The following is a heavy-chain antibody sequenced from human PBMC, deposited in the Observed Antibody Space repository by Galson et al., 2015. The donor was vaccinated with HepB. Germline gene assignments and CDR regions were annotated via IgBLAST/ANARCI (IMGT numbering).Heavy chain of an antibody. Sequence: SLRLSCAASGFTFGDYAMSWFRQAPGKGLEWVGFIRSKAYGGTTEYAASVKGRFTISRDDSKSIAYLQMNSLKTEDTAVYYCTRDSGPEMATNNPPFDYWGQGTLVTVSS. V-gene: IGHV3-49*03. D-gene: IGHD5-24*01. J-gene: IGHJ4*02. CDR2: IRSKAYGGTT. CDR1: GFTFGDYA. CDR3: TRDSGPEMATNNPPFDY.